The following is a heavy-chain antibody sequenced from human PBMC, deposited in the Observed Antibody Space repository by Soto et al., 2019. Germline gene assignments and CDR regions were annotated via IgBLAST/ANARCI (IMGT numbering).Heavy chain of an antibody. V-gene: IGHV3-23*01. J-gene: IGHJ3*02. Sequence: GGSLRLSCAASGFTFSSYAMSWVRQAPGKGLEWVSAISGSGGSTYYADSVKGRFTISRDNSKNTLYLQMNSLRAEDRAVYYCAKDSKGTLYCSSTSCYTAFDIWGQGTMVTVSS. CDR1: GFTFSSYA. D-gene: IGHD2-2*02. CDR2: ISGSGGST. CDR3: AKDSKGTLYCSSTSCYTAFDI.